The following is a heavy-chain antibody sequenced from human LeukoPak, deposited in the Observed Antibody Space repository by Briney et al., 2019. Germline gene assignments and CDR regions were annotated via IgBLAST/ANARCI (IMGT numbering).Heavy chain of an antibody. CDR2: INHSGST. J-gene: IGHJ4*02. CDR1: GGSFSGYY. V-gene: IGHV4-34*01. CDR3: ARLRWLREGLDY. D-gene: IGHD5-12*01. Sequence: SETLSLTCAVYGGSFSGYYWSWIRQPPGKGLEWIGEINHSGSTNYNPSLKSRVPISVDTSKNQFSLKLSSVTAADTAVYYCARLRWLREGLDYWGQGTLVTVSS.